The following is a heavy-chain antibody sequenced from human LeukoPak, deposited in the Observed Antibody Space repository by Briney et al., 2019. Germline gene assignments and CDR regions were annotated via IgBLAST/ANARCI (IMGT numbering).Heavy chain of an antibody. CDR2: ISSDGSTT. D-gene: IGHD5-12*01. CDR3: ARAMSGYSSYNY. CDR1: GFTFSNYA. J-gene: IGHJ4*02. V-gene: IGHV3-30*01. Sequence: GGSLRLSCAASGFTFSNYAMHWVRQAPGKGLEWVAVISSDGSTTYYADSVKGRFTISRENSRNTLYLQVNSLRAEDTAVYYCARAMSGYSSYNYWGQGILVTVSS.